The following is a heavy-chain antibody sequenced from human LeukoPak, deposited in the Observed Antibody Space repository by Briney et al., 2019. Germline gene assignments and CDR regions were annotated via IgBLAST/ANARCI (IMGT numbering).Heavy chain of an antibody. CDR1: GGSISSNY. D-gene: IGHD6-13*01. V-gene: IGHV4-59*12. J-gene: IGHJ5*02. CDR2: IYYTGTT. Sequence: SETLSLTCSVSGGSISSNYWNWIRQTPGKGLEWIGYIYYTGTTNYNPSLRSRVTISLDTSKNQFSLKLSSVTAADTAVYYCARDLYGDIAAAATRWFDPWGQGTLVTVSS. CDR3: ARDLYGDIAAAATRWFDP.